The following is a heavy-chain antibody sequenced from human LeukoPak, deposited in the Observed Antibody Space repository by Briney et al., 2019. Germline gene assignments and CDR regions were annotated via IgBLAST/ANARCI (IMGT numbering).Heavy chain of an antibody. V-gene: IGHV4-4*02. CDR1: GGSISSSNW. Sequence: SETLSLTCAVSGGSISSSNWWSWVRQPPGKGLEWIGEIYHSGSTNYNPSLKSRVTISVGKSKNQFSLKLSSVTAADTAVYYCASYSSGLFDYWGQGTLVTVSS. CDR3: ASYSSGLFDY. D-gene: IGHD6-19*01. CDR2: IYHSGST. J-gene: IGHJ4*02.